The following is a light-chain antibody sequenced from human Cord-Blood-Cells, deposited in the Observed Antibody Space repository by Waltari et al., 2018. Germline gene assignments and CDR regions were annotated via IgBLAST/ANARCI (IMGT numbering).Light chain of an antibody. Sequence: EIVMTQSPATLSVSPGERATLSCRASQSVSSNLAWYQQKPGQSPRLLIYGASTRATGIPARFIGSGSGTEFTLTISSRQSEDFAVYYCQQYNNWPPYSFGQGTKLEIK. J-gene: IGKJ2*03. CDR3: QQYNNWPPYS. CDR1: QSVSSN. CDR2: GAS. V-gene: IGKV3-15*01.